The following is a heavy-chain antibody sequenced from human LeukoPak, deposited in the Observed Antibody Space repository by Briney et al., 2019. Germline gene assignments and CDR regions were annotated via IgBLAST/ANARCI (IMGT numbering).Heavy chain of an antibody. J-gene: IGHJ4*02. CDR3: TRHNYYEDGFDY. CDR1: GFTFSGSA. Sequence: GGSLRLSCAASGFTFSGSAMLWVRQASGKGLEWVGRIRSKANTYATAYAAPVKGRFIISRDDSKNTAYLQMNSLKTEDTAVYYCTRHNYYEDGFDYWGQGTLVTVSS. V-gene: IGHV3-73*01. CDR2: IRSKANTYAT. D-gene: IGHD3-22*01.